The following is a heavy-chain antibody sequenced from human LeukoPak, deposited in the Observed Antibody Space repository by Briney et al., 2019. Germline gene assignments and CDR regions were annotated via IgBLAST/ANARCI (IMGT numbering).Heavy chain of an antibody. D-gene: IGHD3-10*01. V-gene: IGHV5-51*01. Sequence: GESLKISCKGSGYIFTNNWIGGGRQLPGKGLEWMGIIYPGDSDTRYSPSFEGQVTISVDKSISTAYLQWSSLKASDTAMYYCARQTRDGSGSRGYSFDFWGQGTLVTVSS. CDR3: ARQTRDGSGSRGYSFDF. CDR1: GYIFTNNW. CDR2: IYPGDSDT. J-gene: IGHJ4*02.